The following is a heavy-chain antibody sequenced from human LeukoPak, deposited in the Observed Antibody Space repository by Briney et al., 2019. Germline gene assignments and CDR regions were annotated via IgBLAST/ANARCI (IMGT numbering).Heavy chain of an antibody. V-gene: IGHV3-30*19. D-gene: IGHD5-12*01. CDR3: ARDSGGYDFGV. CDR2: IPYDGSKT. J-gene: IGHJ6*02. CDR1: GFSFSSFG. Sequence: GGSLRLSCAASGFSFSSFGMHWVRQAPGKGLEWVAFIPYDGSKTYYADSVKGRFTISRDNSKNTLYLQMNSLRPEDTALYYCARDSGGYDFGVWGQGTTVTVSS.